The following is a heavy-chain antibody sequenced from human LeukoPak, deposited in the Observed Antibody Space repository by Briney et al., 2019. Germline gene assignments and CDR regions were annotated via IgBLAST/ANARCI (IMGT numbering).Heavy chain of an antibody. D-gene: IGHD3-16*01. J-gene: IGHJ4*02. Sequence: PGGSLRLSCAASGFTFSSYPMSWVRQAPGKGLEWVSGISGSDGSTYYADSVKGRFTISRDKSKNTLYLQMNSLSAEDTAIYSCAKDALARFGGYFDYWGLGTLVTVSS. CDR2: ISGSDGST. V-gene: IGHV3-23*01. CDR1: GFTFSSYP. CDR3: AKDALARFGGYFDY.